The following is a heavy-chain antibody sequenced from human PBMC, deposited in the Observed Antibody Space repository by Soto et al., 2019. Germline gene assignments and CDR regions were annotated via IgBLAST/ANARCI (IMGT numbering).Heavy chain of an antibody. CDR1: GGSFSGYY. CDR2: INHSGST. CDR3: ARGHRKSIAARPVRIFYFDY. Sequence: SETLSLTCAVYGGSFSGYYWSWIRQPPGKGLEWIGEINHSGSTNYNPSLKSRVTISVDTSKNQFSLKLSSVTAADTAVYYCARGHRKSIAARPVRIFYFDYWGQGTLVTVSS. J-gene: IGHJ4*02. V-gene: IGHV4-34*01. D-gene: IGHD6-6*01.